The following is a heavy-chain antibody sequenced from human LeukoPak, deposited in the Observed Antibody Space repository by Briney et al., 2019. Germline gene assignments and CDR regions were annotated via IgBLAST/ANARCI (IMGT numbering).Heavy chain of an antibody. CDR3: AKQDGQLWLGLNY. V-gene: IGHV3-43*02. D-gene: IGHD5-18*01. CDR2: TSGDGGST. J-gene: IGHJ4*02. CDR1: GFTFDDYA. Sequence: GGSLRLPCAASGFTFDDYAMHWVRQAPGKGLEWVSLTSGDGGSTHYADSVKGRFTISRYNSKNSLYLQMNSLRTEDTALYYCAKQDGQLWLGLNYWGQGTLVTVSS.